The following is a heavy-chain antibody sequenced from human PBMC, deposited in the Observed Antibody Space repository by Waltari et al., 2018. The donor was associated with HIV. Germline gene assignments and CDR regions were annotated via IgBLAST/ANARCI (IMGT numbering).Heavy chain of an antibody. J-gene: IGHJ4*02. D-gene: IGHD4-17*01. Sequence: QVQLQESGPGLVKPSQTLSLTCTVSGGSISSGSYYWSWIRQPAGKGLEWIGRIYTSVSTTYNPSLKSRVTISVDTSKNQFSRKLSAVTAADTAVYYCARGGSYGGYYFDYWGQGTLVTVSS. CDR1: GGSISSGSYY. CDR2: IYTSVST. CDR3: ARGGSYGGYYFDY. V-gene: IGHV4-61*02.